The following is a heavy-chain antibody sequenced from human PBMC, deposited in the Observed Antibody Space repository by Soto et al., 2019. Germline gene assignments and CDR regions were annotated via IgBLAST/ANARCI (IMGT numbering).Heavy chain of an antibody. Sequence: GGSLRLSCASSGFTFSNAWMNWVRQAPGKGLEWVGRIKSKTDGGTTDYAAPVKGRFTISRDDSKNTLYLQMNSLKTEDTAVYYCTTDPVTMIVVVPSSGWGQGTLVTVSS. CDR1: GFTFSNAW. CDR3: TTDPVTMIVVVPSSG. J-gene: IGHJ4*02. D-gene: IGHD3-22*01. CDR2: IKSKTDGGTT. V-gene: IGHV3-15*07.